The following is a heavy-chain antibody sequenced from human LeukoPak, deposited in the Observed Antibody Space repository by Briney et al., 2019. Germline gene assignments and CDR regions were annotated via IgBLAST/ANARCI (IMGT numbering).Heavy chain of an antibody. Sequence: GGSLRLSCAASGFTFSSYAMHWVRQAPGKGLEWVAVISYDGSNKYYADSVKGRFTISRDNSKNTLYLQMNSLRAEDTAVYYCARDRDYYDSSGYYYACFDYWGQGTLVTVSS. CDR1: GFTFSSYA. CDR2: ISYDGSNK. CDR3: ARDRDYYDSSGYYYACFDY. D-gene: IGHD3-22*01. V-gene: IGHV3-30*04. J-gene: IGHJ4*02.